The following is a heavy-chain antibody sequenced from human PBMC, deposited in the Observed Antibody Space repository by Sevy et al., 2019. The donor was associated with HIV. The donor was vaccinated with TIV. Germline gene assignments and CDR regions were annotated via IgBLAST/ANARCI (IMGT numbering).Heavy chain of an antibody. CDR1: GYTFTDYY. CDR3: AREFYDSWSGLIDFFYGMDV. Sequence: ASVKVSCKASGYTFTDYYTHWVRQAPGQGLEWMGWIDPKSGGTKYAQKFKGRITMTRDTSSSTAYLQLSRLRSDDTAVYLCAREFYDSWSGLIDFFYGMDVWGQGTTVTVSS. D-gene: IGHD3-3*01. CDR2: IDPKSGGT. J-gene: IGHJ6*02. V-gene: IGHV1-2*02.